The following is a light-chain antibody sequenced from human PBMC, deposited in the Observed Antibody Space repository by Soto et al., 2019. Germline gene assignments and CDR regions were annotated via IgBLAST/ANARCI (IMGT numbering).Light chain of an antibody. Sequence: IQLTQSPSSLSASVGESVTITCRASQDIDNYLNWYQHRPGEAPKLLIYAASYLETGVPARFSGSGSGTEFTLTISSLQSEDFAVYYCHQYNSWPLTFGGGTKVAI. CDR1: QDIDNY. CDR2: AAS. CDR3: HQYNSWPLT. J-gene: IGKJ4*01. V-gene: IGKV1-33*01.